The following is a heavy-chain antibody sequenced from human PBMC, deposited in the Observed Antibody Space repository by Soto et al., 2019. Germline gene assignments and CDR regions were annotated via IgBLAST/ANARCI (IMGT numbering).Heavy chain of an antibody. V-gene: IGHV3-72*01. CDR2: SKNKANSYTT. Sequence: VASGGGLVQPGGSLRLSCAASGFIFSGHYMDWVRKAPGKGLEWLGRSKNKANSYTTDYAASVKGRFTVSRDDSKNSLYLQMSSLKTEDTAVYYCTSAVSATRASGLDVWGQGTTVTVSS. J-gene: IGHJ6*02. CDR3: TSAVSATRASGLDV. CDR1: GFIFSGHY. D-gene: IGHD2-15*01.